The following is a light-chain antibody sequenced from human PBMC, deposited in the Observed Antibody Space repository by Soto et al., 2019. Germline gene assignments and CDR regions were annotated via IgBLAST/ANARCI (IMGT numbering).Light chain of an antibody. CDR1: SSDVGGYNY. Sequence: QSALTQPPSASGSPGQSVTISCTGTSSDVGGYNYVSWYQQHPGKAPKLMIYEVSKRPSGDPDRFSGSKSGNTASLTVSGLQAEDEADYYCTSYAGDTSLGVLGGGTKVTVL. CDR3: TSYAGDTSLGV. V-gene: IGLV2-8*01. J-gene: IGLJ3*02. CDR2: EVS.